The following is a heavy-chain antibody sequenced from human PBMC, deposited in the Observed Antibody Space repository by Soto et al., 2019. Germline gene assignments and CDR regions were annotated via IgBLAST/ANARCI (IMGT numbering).Heavy chain of an antibody. Sequence: GASVKVSCKASGYTFTSYGISWVRQAPGQGLEWMGWISAYNGNTNYAQKLQGRVTMTTDTSTSTAYMELRSLRSDDTAVYYCARYELLWFGDRRFDYWGQGTLVTVSS. CDR2: ISAYNGNT. CDR3: ARYELLWFGDRRFDY. J-gene: IGHJ4*02. V-gene: IGHV1-18*01. CDR1: GYTFTSYG. D-gene: IGHD3-10*01.